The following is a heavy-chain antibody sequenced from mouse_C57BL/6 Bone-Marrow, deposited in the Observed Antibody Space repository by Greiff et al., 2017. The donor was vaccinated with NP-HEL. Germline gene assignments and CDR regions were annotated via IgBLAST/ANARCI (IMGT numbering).Heavy chain of an antibody. CDR2: IDPETGGT. V-gene: IGHV1-15*01. CDR3: TREGDRSGGAWFAY. Sequence: QVQLKESGAELVRPGASVTLSCKASGYTFTDYEMHWVKQTPVHGLEWIGAIDPETGGTAYNQKFKGKAILTADKSSSTAYMELRSLTSEDSAVYYCTREGDRSGGAWFAYWGQGTLVTVSA. J-gene: IGHJ3*01. CDR1: GYTFTDYE. D-gene: IGHD3-2*02.